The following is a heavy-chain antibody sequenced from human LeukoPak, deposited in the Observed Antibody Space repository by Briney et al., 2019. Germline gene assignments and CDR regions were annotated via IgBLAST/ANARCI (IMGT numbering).Heavy chain of an antibody. CDR2: IIPFLGVT. CDR1: GGTFSRLS. V-gene: IGHV1-69*04. Sequence: SVKVSCKASGGTFSRLSISWVRQAPGQGLEWVGRIIPFLGVTNYAQKFRNRVTITADKSTNTVYMEVSSLRSEDTAMYYCARDGASEECIDTTCLGVFDPWGQGALVTVSS. CDR3: ARDGASEECIDTTCLGVFDP. J-gene: IGHJ5*02. D-gene: IGHD2-8*01.